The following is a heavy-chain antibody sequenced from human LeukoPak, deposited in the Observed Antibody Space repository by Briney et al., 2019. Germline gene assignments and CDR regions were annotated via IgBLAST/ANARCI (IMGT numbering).Heavy chain of an antibody. CDR3: ARHLYHYDSCGYYYYLDY. CDR1: IGSISDTKYY. CDR2: IYYSGIT. Sequence: SETLSLTCTVSIGSISDTKYYWGWIRQPPGKGLEWIGTIYYSGITYYNPSLKRRVTISVDTSKSQFSLKLSSVTAADTAVYYCARHLYHYDSCGYYYYLDYWGQGTQVTVSS. D-gene: IGHD3-22*01. V-gene: IGHV4-39*01. J-gene: IGHJ4*02.